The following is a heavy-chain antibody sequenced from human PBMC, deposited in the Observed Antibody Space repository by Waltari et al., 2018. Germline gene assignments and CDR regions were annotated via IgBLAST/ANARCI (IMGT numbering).Heavy chain of an antibody. V-gene: IGHV1-69*01. CDR1: GGTFSSYA. Sequence: QVQLVQSGAEVKKPGSSVKVSCKASGGTFSSYAISWVRQAPGQGLAWMGGSSPIFGTANYAQKFTGRGTITAEESTSTASMELSSLRSEDTAVYYCASGAYSSSGYFDYWGQGTLVTVSS. J-gene: IGHJ4*02. CDR2: SSPIFGTA. D-gene: IGHD6-6*01. CDR3: ASGAYSSSGYFDY.